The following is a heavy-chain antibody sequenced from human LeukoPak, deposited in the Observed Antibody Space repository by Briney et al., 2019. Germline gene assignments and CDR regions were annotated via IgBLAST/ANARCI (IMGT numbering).Heavy chain of an antibody. CDR2: IRSSSSTI. V-gene: IGHV3-48*01. CDR1: GFTFSSYS. J-gene: IGHJ3*02. Sequence: GGSLRLSCAASGFTFSSYSMNWVRQAPGKGREWVSYIRSSSSTIYYADSVKGRFTISRDNAKNSLYLQMNSLRAEDTAVYYCARGIAAAVNDAFDIWGQGTMVTVSS. CDR3: ARGIAAAVNDAFDI. D-gene: IGHD6-13*01.